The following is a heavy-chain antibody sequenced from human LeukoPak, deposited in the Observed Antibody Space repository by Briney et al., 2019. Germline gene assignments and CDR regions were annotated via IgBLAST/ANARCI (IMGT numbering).Heavy chain of an antibody. CDR1: GYTFTSYA. J-gene: IGHJ5*02. D-gene: IGHD3-9*01. CDR3: AREGVVDYDILTGYYRRPYNWFDP. V-gene: IGHV7-4-1*02. Sequence: ASVKVSCKASGYTFTSYAMNWVRQAPGQGLEWMGWINTNTGNPTYAQGFTGRFVFSLDTSVSTAYLQISSLKAEDTAVYYCAREGVVDYDILTGYYRRPYNWFDPWGQGTLVTVSS. CDR2: INTNTGNP.